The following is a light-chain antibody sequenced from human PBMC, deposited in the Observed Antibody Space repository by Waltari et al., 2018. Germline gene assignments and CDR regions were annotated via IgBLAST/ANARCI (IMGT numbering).Light chain of an antibody. Sequence: EIVLTQSPDSLTVSLGERATINCTSSQSVINSADNKNKLAWYQQKAGQPPKLLIYWASTRESGVPDRFSGSGSGTDFTLTISSLQAEDVAVYYCQQYYRVPFTFGPGTKVDIK. V-gene: IGKV4-1*01. CDR1: QSVINSADNKNK. J-gene: IGKJ3*01. CDR3: QQYYRVPFT. CDR2: WAS.